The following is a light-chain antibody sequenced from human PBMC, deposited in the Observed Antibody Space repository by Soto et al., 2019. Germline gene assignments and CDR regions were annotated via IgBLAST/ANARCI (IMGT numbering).Light chain of an antibody. CDR2: EGS. CDR3: CSYGGSSTYV. Sequence: QSALTQPASVSGSPGQSITISCTGTSSDVGRYNLVSWYQQHPGKAPKLMIYEGSKRPPGVSNRFSGSKSGNTASLTISGLQAEDEADYYCCSYGGSSTYVFGTGTKLTVL. CDR1: SSDVGRYNL. J-gene: IGLJ1*01. V-gene: IGLV2-23*01.